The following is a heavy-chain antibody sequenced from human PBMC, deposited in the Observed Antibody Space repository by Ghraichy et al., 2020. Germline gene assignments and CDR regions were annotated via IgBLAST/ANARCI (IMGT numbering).Heavy chain of an antibody. CDR1: GFTFSNYA. CDR3: AKEGFGGDFWGGFGHDAFDG. CDR2: FGGGDDKT. J-gene: IGHJ3*01. V-gene: IGHV3-23*01. Sequence: GGSLRLSCAASGFTFSNYAMSWVRQAPGKGLEWVSTFGGGDDKTFHADSVKGRFTISRDNSKNTLYLQMNSLRAEDTAIYYCAKEGFGGDFWGGFGHDAFDGGRQGTMATVSS. D-gene: IGHD3-3*01.